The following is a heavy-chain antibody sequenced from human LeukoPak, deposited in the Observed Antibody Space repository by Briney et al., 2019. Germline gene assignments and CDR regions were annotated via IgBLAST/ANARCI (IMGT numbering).Heavy chain of an antibody. CDR3: ATSWSSLYYFDY. J-gene: IGHJ4*02. V-gene: IGHV5-51*01. CDR1: GYTFSSRW. CDR2: IYPGDSDT. D-gene: IGHD1-26*01. Sequence: GESLTISCQGSGYTFSSRWIAWVRQMPGKGLEWMGIIYPGDSDTRYNPSFQGQVTISADKSINTAYLQWSSLKASDTAMYFCATSWSSLYYFDYWGQGTLVTVSS.